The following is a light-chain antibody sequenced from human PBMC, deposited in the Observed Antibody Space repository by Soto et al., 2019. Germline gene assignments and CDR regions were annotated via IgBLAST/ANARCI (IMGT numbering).Light chain of an antibody. CDR1: SDDVGAYNS. Sequence: QSVLAQPASVSGSPGQSITISCTGTSDDVGAYNSVSWYQQLPHKAPQVILYKGTQRPSGVSSRFSGSTSGNAASLTISGLHADYEADYFYSSSAPESTYVFGTGTKLAVL. J-gene: IGLJ1*01. V-gene: IGLV2-23*01. CDR3: SSSAPESTYV. CDR2: KGT.